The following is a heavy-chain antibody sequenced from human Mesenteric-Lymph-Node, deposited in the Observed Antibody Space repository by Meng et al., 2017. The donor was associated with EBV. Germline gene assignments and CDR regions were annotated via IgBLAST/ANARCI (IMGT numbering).Heavy chain of an antibody. CDR1: GASVSSGGYS. J-gene: IGHJ4*02. V-gene: IGHV4-30-2*01. CDR3: ARRGSADGFDY. Sequence: QLLLQESGPGLVKPSQTLALTCAVSGASVSSGGYSWSWIRQPPGKGLEWIAYIYHVGGHNYNPSPKSRVTISVDRSKNQLSLNLTSMNAADTAVYYCARRGSADGFDYWGQGTLVTVSS. CDR2: IYHVGGH. D-gene: IGHD6-25*01.